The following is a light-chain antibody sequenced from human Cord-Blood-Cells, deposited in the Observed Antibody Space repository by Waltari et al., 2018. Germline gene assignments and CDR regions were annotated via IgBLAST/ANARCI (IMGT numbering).Light chain of an antibody. CDR2: GAS. J-gene: IGKJ1*01. CDR3: QQYNNWPPWT. V-gene: IGKV3-15*01. Sequence: EIALPQPPATLPVCLGHRATLSCRASQSVSSNLAWYQQKPGQAPRLLIYGASTRATGIPARFSGSGSGTEFTLTISSLQSEDFAVYYCQQYNNWPPWTFGQGTKVEIK. CDR1: QSVSSN.